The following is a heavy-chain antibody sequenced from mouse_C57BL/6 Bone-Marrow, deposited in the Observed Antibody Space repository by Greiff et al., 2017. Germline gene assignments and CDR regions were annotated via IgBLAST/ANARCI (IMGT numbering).Heavy chain of an antibody. CDR3: ARDGDDRGFAY. Sequence: EVKLQESGPGLVKPSQSLSLTCSVTGYSITSGYYWNWIRQFPGNKLEWMGYISYDGSNNYNPSLKNRISITRDTSKNQFFLKLNSVTTEDTATYYCARDGDDRGFAYWGQGTLVTVSA. CDR2: ISYDGSN. CDR1: GYSITSGYY. V-gene: IGHV3-6*01. J-gene: IGHJ3*01.